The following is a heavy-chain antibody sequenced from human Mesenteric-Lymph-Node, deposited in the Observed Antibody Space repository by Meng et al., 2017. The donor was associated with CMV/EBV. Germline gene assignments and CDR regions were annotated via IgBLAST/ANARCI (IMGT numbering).Heavy chain of an antibody. V-gene: IGHV1-2*02. D-gene: IGHD5-18*01. CDR1: GYTFTDYY. CDR2: ISLNSGGT. J-gene: IGHJ4*02. Sequence: ASVKVSCKASGYTFTDYYLHWVRQAPGQGLEWMGWISLNSGGTKYAQKFQGRVTMTRDTSISTAYIDLSSLTSDDTAVYYCARGYNYGHDYWGQGSLVTVSS. CDR3: ARGYNYGHDY.